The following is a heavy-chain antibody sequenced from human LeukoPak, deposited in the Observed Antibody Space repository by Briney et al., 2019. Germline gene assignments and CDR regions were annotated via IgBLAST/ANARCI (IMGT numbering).Heavy chain of an antibody. CDR3: ARSPVCYGDYPSTYAFDI. J-gene: IGHJ3*02. V-gene: IGHV3-53*01. CDR1: GFTVSSDC. CDR2: IYSSGRT. Sequence: PGGSLRLSCVASGFTVSSDCISWVRQAPGKGMEWVSLIYSSGRTYYSDSVKGRFTISRDNSKNTLPLQMNSLRAEDSAVYYCARSPVCYGDYPSTYAFDIWGQGTMVIVSS. D-gene: IGHD4-17*01.